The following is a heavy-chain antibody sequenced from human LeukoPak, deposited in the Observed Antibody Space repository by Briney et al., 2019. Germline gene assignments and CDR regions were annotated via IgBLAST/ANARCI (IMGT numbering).Heavy chain of an antibody. Sequence: GGSLRLSCAASGFTFSSYWMSWVRRAPGKGLEWVAFIRYDGSNKYYADSVKGRFTISRDNSKNTLYLQMNSLRAEDTAVYYCAKGTMTAWGQGTLVTVSS. CDR1: GFTFSSYW. D-gene: IGHD1-14*01. J-gene: IGHJ5*02. CDR2: IRYDGSNK. V-gene: IGHV3-30*02. CDR3: AKGTMTA.